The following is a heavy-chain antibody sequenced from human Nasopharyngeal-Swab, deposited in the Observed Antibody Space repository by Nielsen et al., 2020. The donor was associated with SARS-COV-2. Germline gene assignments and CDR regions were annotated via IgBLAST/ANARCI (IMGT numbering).Heavy chain of an antibody. CDR2: TYYRSRWYN. D-gene: IGHD6-13*01. V-gene: IGHV6-1*01. Sequence: SQTLSLTCAISGDSVSSNSAAWNWIRQSPSRGLEWLGRTYYRSRWYNDYAVSVKSRITINPDTSKNQFSLQLNSVTPEDTAVYYCARDGPGIAAAGTTYYYYYMDVWGKGTTVTVSS. J-gene: IGHJ6*03. CDR1: GDSVSSNSAA. CDR3: ARDGPGIAAAGTTYYYYYMDV.